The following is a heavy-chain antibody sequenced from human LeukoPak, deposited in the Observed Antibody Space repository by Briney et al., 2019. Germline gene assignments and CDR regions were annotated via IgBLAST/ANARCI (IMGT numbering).Heavy chain of an antibody. CDR3: TRMTTGHDY. J-gene: IGHJ4*02. Sequence: SETLSLTCTVSGGSISSYYWSWIRQPAGKGLEWIGEINHSGYTNDSPSLKSRVTLSIDTSRNQFSLNLRSVTVADTGIYYCTRMTTGHDYWGQGTLVTVSS. CDR1: GGSISSYY. CDR2: INHSGYT. V-gene: IGHV4-4*07. D-gene: IGHD4-17*01.